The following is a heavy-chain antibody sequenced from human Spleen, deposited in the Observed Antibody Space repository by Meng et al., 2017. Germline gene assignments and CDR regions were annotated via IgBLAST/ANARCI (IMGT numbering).Heavy chain of an antibody. CDR1: EDSVSSNSVA. CDR2: AYYRSKWYY. CDR3: ASASMRS. Sequence: QVRRQQASSGPEKASQTHSLTCAISEDSVSSNSVAWNWIRQPPSRGLEWLGRAYYRSKWYYDYGMSVKGRVTISPDTSKNLFSLRRNSVAPEDTAVYYCASASMRSWGQGTLDTVSS. V-gene: IGHV6-1*01. J-gene: IGHJ4*02.